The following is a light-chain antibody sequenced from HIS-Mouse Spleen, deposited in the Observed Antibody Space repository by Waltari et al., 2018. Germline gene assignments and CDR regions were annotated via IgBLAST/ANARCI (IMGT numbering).Light chain of an antibody. CDR2: AAS. V-gene: IGKV1-39*01. Sequence: DIQMTQSPSSLSASVGDRVTITCRASQSISSYLNWYQQKPGKAPKLLIYAASSLQSGVPSRFSGSGSGTDFTLTISRLEPEGFAVYYCQQYGSSPETFGQGTKVEIK. CDR3: QQYGSSPET. J-gene: IGKJ1*01. CDR1: QSISSY.